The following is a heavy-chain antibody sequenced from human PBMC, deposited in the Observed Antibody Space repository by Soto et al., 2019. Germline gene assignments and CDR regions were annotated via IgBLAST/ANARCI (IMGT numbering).Heavy chain of an antibody. CDR1: GFTFSDTW. V-gene: IGHV3-15*01. J-gene: IGHJ4*02. CDR2: IKTKTDGGTT. Sequence: VQLVESGGGLVKPGGSLRLSCAASGFTFSDTWMNWVRQAPGKGLEWVGRIKTKTDGGTTEYASPVKGRFTISRDDLHNTLYLQMSSLKIEVTAVYYCSSRPLGYSAYGAQRWGQGTLVTVSS. D-gene: IGHD5-12*01. CDR3: SSRPLGYSAYGAQR.